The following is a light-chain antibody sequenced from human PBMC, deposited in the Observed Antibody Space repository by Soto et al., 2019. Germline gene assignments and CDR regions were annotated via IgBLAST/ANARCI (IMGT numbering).Light chain of an antibody. CDR3: QQYNNWPPWT. J-gene: IGKJ1*01. CDR1: QSVSNN. CDR2: DAS. Sequence: ILMTQSPATLSVSPGERATLSCRASQSVSNNLAWYQQKPGQAPRLLIYDASTRATGIPARFSGSGSGTEFTLPISGRQSAEFAVYYCQQYNNWPPWTFGQGTKLEIK. V-gene: IGKV3-15*01.